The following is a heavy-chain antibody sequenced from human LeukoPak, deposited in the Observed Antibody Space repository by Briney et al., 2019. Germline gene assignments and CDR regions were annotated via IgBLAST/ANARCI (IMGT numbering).Heavy chain of an antibody. V-gene: IGHV4-34*01. J-gene: IGHJ5*02. CDR3: ARSHYYDSSGSHNNWFDP. D-gene: IGHD3-22*01. CDR2: INHSGST. Sequence: SETLSLTCAVYGGSFSGYYWSWIRQPPGKGLEWIGEINHSGSTNYNPSLKSRVTISVDTSKNQFSLKLSPVTAADTAVYYCARSHYYDSSGSHNNWFDPWGQGTLVTVSS. CDR1: GGSFSGYY.